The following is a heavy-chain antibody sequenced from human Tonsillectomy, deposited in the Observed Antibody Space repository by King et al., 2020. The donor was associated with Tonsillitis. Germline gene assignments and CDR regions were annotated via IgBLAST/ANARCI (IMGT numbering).Heavy chain of an antibody. Sequence: DEQLVQSGAEVKKPGASLRIFCEGSGYTFTTYWIAWVRQVPGKGPEWMGIIYPGDSDTRYSPSFQGHVTISVDKSIRTTYLQWSSLKASDTAMYYCSRLANTWNHVRRTFDLWGQGTMVTVSS. J-gene: IGHJ3*01. D-gene: IGHD1-14*01. CDR3: SRLANTWNHVRRTFDL. CDR2: IYPGDSDT. V-gene: IGHV5-51*01. CDR1: GYTFTTYW.